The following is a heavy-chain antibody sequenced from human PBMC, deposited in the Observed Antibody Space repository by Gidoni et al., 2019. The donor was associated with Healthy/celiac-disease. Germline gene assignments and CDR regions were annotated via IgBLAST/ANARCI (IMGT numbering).Heavy chain of an antibody. CDR1: GFAFGRDE. Sequence: EVQLVESGGGLVQPGGSLRLSCAASGFAFGRDEMNWVRQAPGKGLECVSYIVSSGSTIYYADSVKGRFTIPSDNAKNSLYLQMNSLRAEDTAVYYCARDGARGPEYYYGMDVWGQGTTVTVSS. CDR2: IVSSGSTI. J-gene: IGHJ6*02. V-gene: IGHV3-48*03. CDR3: ARDGARGPEYYYGMDV. D-gene: IGHD3-16*01.